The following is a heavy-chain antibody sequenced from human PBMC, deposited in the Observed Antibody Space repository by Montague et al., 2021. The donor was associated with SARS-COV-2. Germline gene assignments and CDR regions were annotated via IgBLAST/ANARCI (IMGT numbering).Heavy chain of an antibody. J-gene: IGHJ3*02. CDR2: IYYSGTT. CDR1: GGSITRNYY. CDR3: ARPLVRGVPKAFDI. V-gene: IGHV4-39*01. D-gene: IGHD3-10*01. Sequence: ECLSLTYTVSGGSITRNYYWGWIRQPPGKGLEWVGNIYYSGTTFINPSLESRVTISVDASKNQFSLNLTSVTAADTAVYYCARPLVRGVPKAFDIWGQGALVIVSS.